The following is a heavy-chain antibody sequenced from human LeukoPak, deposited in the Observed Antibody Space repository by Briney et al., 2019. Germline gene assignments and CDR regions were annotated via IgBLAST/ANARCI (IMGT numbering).Heavy chain of an antibody. V-gene: IGHV4-59*08. J-gene: IGHJ3*02. D-gene: IGHD3-10*01. CDR1: GGSISGYY. CDR2: IFYSGST. CDR3: ARRFAPSRNDAFDI. Sequence: SETLSLTCTVSGGSISGYYWSWIRQPPGKGLEWIGYIFYSGSTNYNPSLKSRVTISVDTSKNQFSLKLSSVTASDTAVYYCARRFAPSRNDAFDIWGQGTMVTVAS.